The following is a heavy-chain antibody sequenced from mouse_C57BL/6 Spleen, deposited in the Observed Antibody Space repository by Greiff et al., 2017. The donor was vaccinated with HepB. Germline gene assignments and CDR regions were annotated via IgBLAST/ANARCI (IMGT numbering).Heavy chain of an antibody. CDR1: GYTFTDYA. CDR3: ARIYYYGSSYHWYFDV. CDR2: ISTYYGDA. D-gene: IGHD1-1*01. Sequence: VQVVESGPELVRPGVSVKISCKGSGYTFTDYAMHWVKQSHAKSLEWIGVISTYYGDASYNQKFKDKATMTVDKSSSTAYMELARLTSEDSAVYYCARIYYYGSSYHWYFDVWGTGTTVTVSS. V-gene: IGHV1-67*01. J-gene: IGHJ1*03.